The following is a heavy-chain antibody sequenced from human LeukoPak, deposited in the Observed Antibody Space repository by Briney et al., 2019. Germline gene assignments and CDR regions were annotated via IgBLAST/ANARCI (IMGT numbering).Heavy chain of an antibody. CDR2: INPNSGGT. Sequence: ASVKVSCKASGYTFTGYYMHWVRQAPGQGLEWMGWINPNSGGTNYAQKLQGRVTMTTDTSTSTAYMELRSLRFDDTAVYYCAICLGWRGQQLDFYIWGQGTMVTVSS. V-gene: IGHV1-2*02. CDR1: GYTFTGYY. J-gene: IGHJ3*02. D-gene: IGHD6-13*01. CDR3: AICLGWRGQQLDFYI.